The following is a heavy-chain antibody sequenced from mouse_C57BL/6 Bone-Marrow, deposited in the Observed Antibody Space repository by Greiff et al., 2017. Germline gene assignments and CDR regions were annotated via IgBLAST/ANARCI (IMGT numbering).Heavy chain of an antibody. CDR1: GFTFSSYG. CDR2: ISSGGSYT. D-gene: IGHD1-1*01. CDR3: ARHASYYCGSGRPWYFDV. Sequence: EVKLVESGGDLVKPGGSLKLSCAASGFTFSSYGMSWVRQTPDKRLEWVATISSGGSYTYYPDSVKGRFTISRDNAKNTLYLQMSSLKSEDTAMYYCARHASYYCGSGRPWYFDVWGRGTTVTVSS. V-gene: IGHV5-6*01. J-gene: IGHJ1*03.